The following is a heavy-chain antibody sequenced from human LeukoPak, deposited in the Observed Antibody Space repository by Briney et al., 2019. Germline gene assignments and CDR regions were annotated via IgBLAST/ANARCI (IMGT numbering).Heavy chain of an antibody. CDR3: ARVYESSSWSPFDY. D-gene: IGHD6-13*01. CDR2: ISYDGSNE. V-gene: IGHV3-30*04. Sequence: PGGSLRLSCAASAFTFSSYTLHWVRQAPGKGLEWVAVISYDGSNEYYADSVKGRFIISRDNSKNTLYLQMNSLRAEDTAVYYCARVYESSSWSPFDYWGQGTLVTVSS. J-gene: IGHJ4*02. CDR1: AFTFSSYT.